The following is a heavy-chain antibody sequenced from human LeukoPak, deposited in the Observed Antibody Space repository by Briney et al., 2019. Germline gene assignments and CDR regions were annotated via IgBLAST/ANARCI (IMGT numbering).Heavy chain of an antibody. J-gene: IGHJ4*02. D-gene: IGHD1-1*01. Sequence: ASVKVSCKASGYSFTNYGISWVRQAPGQGLEWMGWISTYKDDTNYAQKIQGRVIMTKDTSTSTVYMELSSLRHDDTAVYYCSSEWPHLERRDCFDYWGQGTLVTVSS. V-gene: IGHV1-18*01. CDR3: SSEWPHLERRDCFDY. CDR2: ISTYKDDT. CDR1: GYSFTNYG.